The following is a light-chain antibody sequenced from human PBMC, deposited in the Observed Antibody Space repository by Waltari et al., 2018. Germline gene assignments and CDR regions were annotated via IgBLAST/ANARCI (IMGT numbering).Light chain of an antibody. CDR1: TGAVTSGHY. CDR3: LLSYSGARSRV. Sequence: QAVVTQEPSLTVSPGGTVTLTCGPSTGAVTSGHYPYWFQQKPGQAPRTLIYDTSNKHSWTPARFSGSLLGGKAALTLSGAQPEDEAEYYCLLSYSGARSRVFGTGTKVTVL. J-gene: IGLJ1*01. V-gene: IGLV7-46*01. CDR2: DTS.